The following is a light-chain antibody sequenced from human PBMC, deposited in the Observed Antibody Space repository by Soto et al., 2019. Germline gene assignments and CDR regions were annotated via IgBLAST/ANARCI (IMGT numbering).Light chain of an antibody. CDR1: QGISSY. V-gene: IGKV1-8*01. J-gene: IGKJ5*01. CDR3: QQYYSYPT. CDR2: AAS. Sequence: AIRMTQSPSSLSASTGDSVTITCRASQGISSYLAWYQQKPGKAPKLLIYAASTLQSGVQSRFSGSGSGTDFTLTIRCLQSEDFATYYCQQYYSYPTFGQGTRLEIK.